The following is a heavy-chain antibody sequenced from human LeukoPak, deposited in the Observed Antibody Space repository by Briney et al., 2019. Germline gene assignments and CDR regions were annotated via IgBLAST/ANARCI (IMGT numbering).Heavy chain of an antibody. Sequence: PSETLSLTCTVSGGHIGSYYWSWIRQPPGKGLEWIADIYYSGSATYNSSLRSRVTISIDTSENQFSLVLTSVTAADTAAYYCARQPLGGYYFDYWGQGTLVAVSS. CDR2: IYYSGSA. CDR3: ARQPLGGYYFDY. D-gene: IGHD7-27*01. J-gene: IGHJ4*02. V-gene: IGHV4-59*08. CDR1: GGHIGSYY.